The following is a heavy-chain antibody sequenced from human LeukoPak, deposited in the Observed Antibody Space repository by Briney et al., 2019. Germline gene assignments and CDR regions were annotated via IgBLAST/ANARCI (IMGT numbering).Heavy chain of an antibody. CDR1: GFSFSSYW. V-gene: IGHV3-7*01. J-gene: IGHJ4*02. D-gene: IGHD1-26*01. Sequence: GGSLRLSCAASGFSFSSYWMSWVRQAPGKGLEWVANIKEDGSEKNYVDSVKGRFIISRDNAKNSLYLQMNTLRAEDTAVYYCGRSGIVTTAVPFWGQGTLVTVSS. CDR3: GRSGIVTTAVPF. CDR2: IKEDGSEK.